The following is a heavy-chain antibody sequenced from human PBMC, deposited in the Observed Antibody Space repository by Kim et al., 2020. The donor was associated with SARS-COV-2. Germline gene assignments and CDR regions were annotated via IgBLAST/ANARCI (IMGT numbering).Heavy chain of an antibody. D-gene: IGHD3-22*01. CDR3: ASGGTYCDRSGSDI. V-gene: IGHV3-11*03. CDR1: GFTFSGYS. CDR2: IYDARSNT. J-gene: IGHJ4*01. Sequence: GGSLRLSCAASGFTFSGYSMSWVRQAPGKGLEWVSDIYDARSNTNYADSVKGRFTISRDNSKNSLYLQMNSLRAEDTAVYYCASGGTYCDRSGSDIWGQGTLVTVSS.